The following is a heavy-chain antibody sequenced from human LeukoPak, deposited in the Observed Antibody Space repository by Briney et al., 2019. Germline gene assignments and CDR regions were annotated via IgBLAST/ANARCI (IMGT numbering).Heavy chain of an antibody. D-gene: IGHD3-10*01. J-gene: IGHJ4*02. V-gene: IGHV1-69*04. Sequence: ASVKASCKASGGTFSSYAISWVRQAPGQGLEWMGRIIPILGIANYAQKFQGRVTITADKSTSTAYMELSSLRSEDTAVYYCASHYYGSGSCFDYWGQGTLVTVSS. CDR1: GGTFSSYA. CDR3: ASHYYGSGSCFDY. CDR2: IIPILGIA.